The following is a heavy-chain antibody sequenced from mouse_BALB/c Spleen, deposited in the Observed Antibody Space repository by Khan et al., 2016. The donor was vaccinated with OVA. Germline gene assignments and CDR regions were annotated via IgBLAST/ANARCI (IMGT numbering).Heavy chain of an antibody. CDR1: GYTFTDYS. Sequence: QIQLVQSGPELKKPGESVKISCTASGYTFTDYSMHWVKQAPGKGLKWMGWINTETGEPTYADDFKGRFAFSLETSASTVYLQINNLKSEDTAIYCCRGRKDWCFDDWGAGTTVTVSS. CDR2: INTETGEP. V-gene: IGHV9-2-1*01. J-gene: IGHJ1*01. CDR3: RGRKDWCFDD.